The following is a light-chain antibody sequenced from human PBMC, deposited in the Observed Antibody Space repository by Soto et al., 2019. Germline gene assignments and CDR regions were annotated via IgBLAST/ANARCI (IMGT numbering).Light chain of an antibody. V-gene: IGKV1-39*01. CDR3: QQSYSIEQPT. J-gene: IGKJ4*02. CDR1: QNIDTY. Sequence: DIQMAQSPSSLSASVGDRVTITCRASQNIDTYLNWYQHKPGKAPNLLIYTASNLLSGASSRFSGSGSGTEFTLIISSLQPEDFATYYCQQSYSIEQPTFGGGTRVEIK. CDR2: TAS.